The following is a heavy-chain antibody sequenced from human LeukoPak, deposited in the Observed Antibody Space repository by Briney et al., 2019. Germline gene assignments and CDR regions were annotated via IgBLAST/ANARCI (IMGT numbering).Heavy chain of an antibody. CDR2: MNPNSGNT. D-gene: IGHD3-22*01. Sequence: ASVKVSCKASGYTFTSYDINWVRQATGQGLEWMGWMNPNSGNTGYAQKFQGRVTMTRNTSISTAYMELSSLRSEDTAVYYCASNMIVVVHHAFDIWGQGTTVTVSS. J-gene: IGHJ3*02. V-gene: IGHV1-8*01. CDR3: ASNMIVVVHHAFDI. CDR1: GYTFTSYD.